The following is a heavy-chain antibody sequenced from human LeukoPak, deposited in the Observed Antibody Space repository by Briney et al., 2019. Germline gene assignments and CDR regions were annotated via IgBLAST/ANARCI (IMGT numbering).Heavy chain of an antibody. CDR1: GFTFNSYA. J-gene: IGHJ4*02. CDR3: AKELERTLLEY. Sequence: GGSLRLSSAASGFTFNSYAMSWVRQAPGKGLEWVATISGSGGGTYYADSVKGRFTISRDNSKNTLYLQMNSLRAEDTAVYYCAKELERTLLEYWGQGTLVTVSS. D-gene: IGHD1-1*01. V-gene: IGHV3-23*01. CDR2: ISGSGGGT.